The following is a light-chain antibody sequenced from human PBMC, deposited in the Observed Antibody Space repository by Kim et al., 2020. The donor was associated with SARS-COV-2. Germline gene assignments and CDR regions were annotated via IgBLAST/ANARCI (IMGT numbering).Light chain of an antibody. CDR3: CSYTTGNTWV. J-gene: IGLJ3*02. CDR2: DVS. CDR1: SSDVGGYNY. Sequence: GRSISISCIGTSSDVGGYNYVSWYHHHPGKAPKLVIYDVSKWPSGVSNRFSGSKSGNTASLIISGLQAEDEADYYCCSYTTGNTWVFGGGTQLTVL. V-gene: IGLV2-14*03.